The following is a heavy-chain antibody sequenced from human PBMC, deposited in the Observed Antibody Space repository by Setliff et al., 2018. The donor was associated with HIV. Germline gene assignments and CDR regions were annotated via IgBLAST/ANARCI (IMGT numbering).Heavy chain of an antibody. Sequence: PSETLSLTCAVYGGSFSAYYWGWIRQPPGKGLEWIGEINQSGNTNYNPSPKSRVIISGDTSKNQFSLKMSSVTVEDTAMYYCATLRGDCSGGSCPWGQGTLVTVSS. CDR1: GGSFSAYY. CDR3: ATLRGDCSGGSCP. V-gene: IGHV4-34*01. D-gene: IGHD2-15*01. CDR2: INQSGNT. J-gene: IGHJ5*02.